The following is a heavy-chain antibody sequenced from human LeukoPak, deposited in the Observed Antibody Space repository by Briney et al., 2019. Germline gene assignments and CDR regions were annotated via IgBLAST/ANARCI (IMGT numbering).Heavy chain of an antibody. J-gene: IGHJ6*02. D-gene: IGHD3-22*01. V-gene: IGHV1-46*01. Sequence: GASVKVSCKASGGTFSSYAISWVRQAPGQGLEWMGIINPSGGSTSYAQKFQGRVTMTRDTSTSTVYMELSSLRSEDTAVYYCARVIGRYYDSSGYSNVYYYYGMDVWGQGTTVTVSS. CDR1: GGTFSSYA. CDR2: INPSGGST. CDR3: ARVIGRYYDSSGYSNVYYYYGMDV.